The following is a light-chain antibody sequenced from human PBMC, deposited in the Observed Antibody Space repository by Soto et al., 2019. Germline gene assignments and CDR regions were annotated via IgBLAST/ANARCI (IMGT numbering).Light chain of an antibody. V-gene: IGKV3-11*01. Sequence: EIVLTQSPATLSLSPGERATLSCRASQSVSSYLAWYQQKPGQAPRLLIYDASNRATGIPARLSGSGSGTDFTLTISSLEPEDFAVYYCQQRSNWPPLTFGGGTKVELK. CDR3: QQRSNWPPLT. J-gene: IGKJ4*01. CDR2: DAS. CDR1: QSVSSY.